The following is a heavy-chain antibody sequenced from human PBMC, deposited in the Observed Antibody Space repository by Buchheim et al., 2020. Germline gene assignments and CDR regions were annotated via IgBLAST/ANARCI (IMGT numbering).Heavy chain of an antibody. J-gene: IGHJ5*02. CDR3: ARAARYYDILTGKDRRDWFDP. CDR2: IIPIFGTA. CDR1: GGTFSSYA. V-gene: IGHV1-69*01. D-gene: IGHD3-9*01. Sequence: QVQLVQSGAEVKKPGSSVKVSCKASGGTFSSYAISWVRQAPGQGLEWMGGIIPIFGTANYAQKFQGRVTITADESTSTAYMELSSLRSEDTAVYYCARAARYYDILTGKDRRDWFDPWGQGTL.